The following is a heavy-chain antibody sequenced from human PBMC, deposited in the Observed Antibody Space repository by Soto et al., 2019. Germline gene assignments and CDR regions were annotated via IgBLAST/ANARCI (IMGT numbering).Heavy chain of an antibody. CDR3: ERRALDPSCHDYTYNWFDS. J-gene: IGHJ5*01. V-gene: IGHV5-51*01. D-gene: IGHD4-4*01. CDR1: GYVFTKPW. CDR2: IYPADSDD. Sequence: GESLKISCKASGYVFTKPWFAWVRQMPGKGLEWIGIIYPADSDDRYSPSFQGQVTISADKSNRSAYLRWDNLKTSDTATYFCERRALDPSCHDYTYNWFDSWGQGTPVTVSS.